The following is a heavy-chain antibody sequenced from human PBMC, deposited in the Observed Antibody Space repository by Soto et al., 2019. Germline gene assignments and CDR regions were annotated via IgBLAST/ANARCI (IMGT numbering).Heavy chain of an antibody. Sequence: EVQLVESGGGLVQPGRSLRLSCAVSGFSFDDYVMHWVRQAPGKGLEWVSGITWNSGTIAYADSVKGRFTISRDNAKKSLYLQMNSLRTEDTAFYYCAKDVARFDSSNWYIALDMWGQGTRVTVSS. D-gene: IGHD6-13*01. CDR2: ITWNSGTI. J-gene: IGHJ3*02. CDR3: AKDVARFDSSNWYIALDM. V-gene: IGHV3-9*01. CDR1: GFSFDDYV.